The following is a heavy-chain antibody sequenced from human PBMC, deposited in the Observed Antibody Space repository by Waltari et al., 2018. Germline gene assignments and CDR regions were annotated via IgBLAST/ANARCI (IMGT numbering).Heavy chain of an antibody. V-gene: IGHV1-8*03. Sequence: QLQLVQSGAEVKKPGASVKVSCKPSGYTFTRYDINWVLQAPGQGLEWMGWMNPNSGNTGYAQKFQGRVSITRNTSISTAYMELSSLRSEDTAVYYCARGYDYIWGSYRSYYFDYWGQGTLVTVSS. D-gene: IGHD3-16*02. CDR2: MNPNSGNT. CDR3: ARGYDYIWGSYRSYYFDY. CDR1: GYTFTRYD. J-gene: IGHJ4*02.